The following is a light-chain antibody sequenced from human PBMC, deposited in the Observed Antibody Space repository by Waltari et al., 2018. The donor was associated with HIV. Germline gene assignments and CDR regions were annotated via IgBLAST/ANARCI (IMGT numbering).Light chain of an antibody. V-gene: IGKV3-15*01. CDR3: QQYNNWPQT. CDR2: GAS. J-gene: IGKJ1*01. CDR1: QSVSSN. Sequence: ETMMTQSPATLSVSPGERATLSCRASQSVSSNLAWYQQKPGQAPRLLIYGASTRATAIPARVSGSGSGTDFPLTISSLQSEDIAIYYCQQYNNWPQTFGQGTKVEIK.